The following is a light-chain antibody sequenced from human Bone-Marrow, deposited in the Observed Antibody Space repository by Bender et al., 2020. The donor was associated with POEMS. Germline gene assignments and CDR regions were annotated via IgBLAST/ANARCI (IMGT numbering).Light chain of an antibody. CDR2: VND. CDR3: AAWDDSLNGLWV. CDR1: SSNIGNHG. Sequence: QSVLTQPPSLSEAPRQRVTISCSGSSSNIGNHGVNWYQQLPGEAPKLLIYVNDQRPSGVPDRFSGSKSDTSASLAISGLQSEDEAHYYCAAWDDSLNGLWVFGGGTKLTVL. V-gene: IGLV1-36*01. J-gene: IGLJ3*02.